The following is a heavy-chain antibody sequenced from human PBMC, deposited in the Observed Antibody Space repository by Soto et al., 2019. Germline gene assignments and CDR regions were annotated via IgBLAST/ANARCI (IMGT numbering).Heavy chain of an antibody. CDR2: IYPGDSAT. CDR3: ATLGRYCSGGSCYSDYYYYGMDV. D-gene: IGHD2-15*01. V-gene: IGHV5-51*01. J-gene: IGHJ6*02. Sequence: GESLKISCKGSGYSFTSYWIGWVRQMPGKGLEWMGIIYPGDSATRYSPSFQGQVTISADKSISTAYLQWSSLKASDTAMYYCATLGRYCSGGSCYSDYYYYGMDVWGQGATVTVSS. CDR1: GYSFTSYW.